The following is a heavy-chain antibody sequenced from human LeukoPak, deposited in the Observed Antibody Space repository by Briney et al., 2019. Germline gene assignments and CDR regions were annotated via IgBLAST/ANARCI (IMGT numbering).Heavy chain of an antibody. CDR2: IKSDGST. V-gene: IGHV3-74*01. D-gene: IGHD3-22*01. J-gene: IGHJ1*01. Sequence: GRSLRLSCAASGYTFSTYWMHWVRQAPGKGLVWVSRIKSDGSTNYADSVKGRFTISRDNAKNTVSLQMNSLRPEDTGVYYCARAPSEIGGYYPEYFRHWGQGTLVTVSS. CDR1: GYTFSTYW. CDR3: ARAPSEIGGYYPEYFRH.